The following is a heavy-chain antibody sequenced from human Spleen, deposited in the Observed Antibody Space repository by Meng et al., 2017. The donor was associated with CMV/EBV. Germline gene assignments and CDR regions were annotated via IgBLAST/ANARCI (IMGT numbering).Heavy chain of an antibody. CDR2: ISYDGSNK. D-gene: IGHD3-16*01. CDR3: TVTGEDIFDY. J-gene: IGHJ4*02. V-gene: IGHV3-30*04. Sequence: LSCAASRFIFPNYALHWVRQAPGKGLEWVALISYDGSNKYYADSVKGRFTISRDNSKNTVFLRMNRLRAEDTAVYYCTVTGEDIFDYWGQGTLVTVSS. CDR1: RFIFPNYA.